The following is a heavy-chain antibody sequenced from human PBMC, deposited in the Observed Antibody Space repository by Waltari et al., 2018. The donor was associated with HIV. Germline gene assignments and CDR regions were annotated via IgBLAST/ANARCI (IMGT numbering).Heavy chain of an antibody. CDR3: AKAPLRRSSGGGEGPSHCEY. CDR1: GFTFGSYA. CDR2: LSASGVTT. D-gene: IGHD1-26*01. V-gene: IGHV3-23*01. Sequence: EVQLLDSGGGLVQPGESLRLSCAASGFTFGSYAMSWVRQAPGKGPEGGSGLSASGVTTYYAGTVKGRFTISRDNAKNTLYLQMNSLRADDTAVYYCAKAPLRRSSGGGEGPSHCEYWGQGTQVTVSS. J-gene: IGHJ4*02.